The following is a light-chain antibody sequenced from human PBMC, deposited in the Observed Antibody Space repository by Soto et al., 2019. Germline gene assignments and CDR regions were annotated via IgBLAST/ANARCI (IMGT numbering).Light chain of an antibody. Sequence: MKQSPATLSVYPGERTTLFRRASQSVGGNPAWYQQKPGQSPRLLVYGASGRAAGLPARFSGGGFGTEFTLTISGLLAEDFAVYYCQQYSNWLVTFGQGSMVDIK. CDR2: GAS. V-gene: IGKV3-15*01. J-gene: IGKJ2*01. CDR1: QSVGGN. CDR3: QQYSNWLVT.